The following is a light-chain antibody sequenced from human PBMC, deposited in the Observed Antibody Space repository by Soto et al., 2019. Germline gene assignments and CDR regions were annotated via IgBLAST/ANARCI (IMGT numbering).Light chain of an antibody. V-gene: IGKV1-39*01. CDR3: HQTYSTPA. Sequence: DIQMTQSPSSLSASVRDRVTITCRASQTIRNYLNWYQQKPGRAPNLLIYGASSLQSGVPSSFSGSGSGTDFTLTSSNLQDEDFAIYYCHQTYSTPAFGGGTKVDIK. J-gene: IGKJ4*01. CDR1: QTIRNY. CDR2: GAS.